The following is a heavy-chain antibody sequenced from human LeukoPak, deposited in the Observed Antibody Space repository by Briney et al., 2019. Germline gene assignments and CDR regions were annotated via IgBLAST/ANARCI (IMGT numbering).Heavy chain of an antibody. J-gene: IGHJ1*01. Sequence: GGSLRLSCAASGFTFSSYAMSWVRQTPGKGLEWVSAISGSGGSTYYADSVKGRFTISRDNSKNTLYLQMNSLRAEDTAVYYCAKDAKSGSWRMGVGFAEYFQHWGQGTLVTVSS. V-gene: IGHV3-23*01. D-gene: IGHD1-26*01. CDR2: ISGSGGST. CDR1: GFTFSSYA. CDR3: AKDAKSGSWRMGVGFAEYFQH.